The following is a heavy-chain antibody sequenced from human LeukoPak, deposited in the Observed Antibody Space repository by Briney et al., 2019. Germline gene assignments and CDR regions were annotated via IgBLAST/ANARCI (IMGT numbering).Heavy chain of an antibody. Sequence: GESLKISCKGSGYRFTSYWIGWVRQMPGKGLEWMGIIYPGDSDTRYSPSFQGQVTISADKSISTAYLQWGSLKASDSAMYYCARAVVVTAPFDYWGQGTLVTVSS. CDR3: ARAVVVTAPFDY. V-gene: IGHV5-51*01. D-gene: IGHD2-21*02. J-gene: IGHJ4*02. CDR1: GYRFTSYW. CDR2: IYPGDSDT.